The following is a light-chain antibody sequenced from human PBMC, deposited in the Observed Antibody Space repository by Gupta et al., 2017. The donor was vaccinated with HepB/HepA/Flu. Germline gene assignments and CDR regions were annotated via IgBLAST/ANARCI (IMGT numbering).Light chain of an antibody. CDR2: STD. J-gene: IGLJ3*02. V-gene: IGLV7-43*01. CDR1: TGAVTSGYY. CDR3: LLYDRGAVV. Sequence: QTVVTQEPSLTVSPGGTVTLTCAFSTGAVTSGYYPNWFQQKPGQAPRALIHSTDNKHSWTPDRFSGSLLGGKAALTLSGVQPEDEAEYYCLLYDRGAVVFGGGTRLTVL.